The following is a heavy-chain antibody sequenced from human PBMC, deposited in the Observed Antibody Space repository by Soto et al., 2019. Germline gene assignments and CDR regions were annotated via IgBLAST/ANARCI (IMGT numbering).Heavy chain of an antibody. CDR2: INHSGST. D-gene: IGHD3-10*01. CDR1: GGSFSGYY. Sequence: QVQLQQWGAGLLKPSETLSLTCAVYGGSFSGYYWSWIRQPPGKGLEWIGEINHSGSTNYNPSLKSRVTISVDTSKNQVSLKLSSGTAADTAVYYFATYDRGNPNNIWFDPWGQGTLVTGSS. J-gene: IGHJ5*02. CDR3: ATYDRGNPNNIWFDP. V-gene: IGHV4-34*01.